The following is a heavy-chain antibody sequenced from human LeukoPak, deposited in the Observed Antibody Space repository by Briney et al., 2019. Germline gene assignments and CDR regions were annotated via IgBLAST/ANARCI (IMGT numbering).Heavy chain of an antibody. CDR3: AKDYATVVPYYFDY. CDR2: ISGSGGST. CDR1: GLTFSSYE. Sequence: PGGSLRLSCAASGLTFSSYEMNWVRQAPGKGLEWVSAISGSGGSTYYADSVKGRFTISRDNSKNTLYLQMNSLRAEDTAVYYCAKDYATVVPYYFDYWGQGTLVTVSS. J-gene: IGHJ4*02. V-gene: IGHV3-23*01. D-gene: IGHD4-23*01.